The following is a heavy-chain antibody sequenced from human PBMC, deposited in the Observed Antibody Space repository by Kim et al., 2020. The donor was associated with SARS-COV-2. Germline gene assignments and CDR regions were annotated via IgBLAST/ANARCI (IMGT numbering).Heavy chain of an antibody. CDR1: GFTFSSYA. CDR2: ICSNGGST. V-gene: IGHV3-64D*06. D-gene: IGHD2-2*02. CDR3: VKGSVETVVVVPAAIGYYGMDV. J-gene: IGHJ6*02. Sequence: GGSLRLSCSASGFTFSSYAMHWVRQAPGKGLEYVSAICSNGGSTYYADSVKGRFTISRDNSKNTLYLQMSSLRAEDTAVYYCVKGSVETVVVVPAAIGYYGMDVWGQGTTVTVSS.